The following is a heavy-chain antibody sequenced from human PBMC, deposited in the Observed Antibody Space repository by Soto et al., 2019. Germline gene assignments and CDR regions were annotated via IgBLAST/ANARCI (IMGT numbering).Heavy chain of an antibody. CDR2: IYYSGST. D-gene: IGHD3-10*01. Sequence: PSETLSLTCTVSGGSVSSGSYYWSWIRQPPGEGLEWIGYIYYSGSTNYNPSLKSRVTISVDTSKNQFSLKLSSVTAADTAVYYCAREGTISGYYYYGMDVWGQGTTVTVS. CDR3: AREGTISGYYYYGMDV. CDR1: GGSVSSGSYY. V-gene: IGHV4-61*01. J-gene: IGHJ6*02.